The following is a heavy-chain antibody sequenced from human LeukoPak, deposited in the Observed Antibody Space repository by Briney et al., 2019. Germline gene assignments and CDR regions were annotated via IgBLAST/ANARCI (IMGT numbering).Heavy chain of an antibody. D-gene: IGHD3-9*01. Sequence: SETLSLACAVYGGSITGYYWSWIRQTPGRGLEWVGEIHYTGATSYNPSLKSRATISTDTSKNQFSLRLSSVTAADTAVYYCARGNILTGYCFDFWGQGALVTVSS. J-gene: IGHJ4*02. V-gene: IGHV4-34*01. CDR1: GGSITGYY. CDR2: IHYTGAT. CDR3: ARGNILTGYCFDF.